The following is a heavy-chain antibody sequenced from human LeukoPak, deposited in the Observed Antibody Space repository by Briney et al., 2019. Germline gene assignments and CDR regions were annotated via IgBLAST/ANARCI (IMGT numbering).Heavy chain of an antibody. J-gene: IGHJ4*02. CDR2: ISGSGGST. CDR3: AKGSCSGGSCYSFDY. Sequence: GGSLRLSCAASGFTFSSYSMNWVRQAPGKGLEWVSAISGSGGSTYYADSVKGRFTISRDNSKNTLYLQMNSLRAEDTAVYYCAKGSCSGGSCYSFDYWGQGTLVTVSS. CDR1: GFTFSSYS. V-gene: IGHV3-23*01. D-gene: IGHD2-15*01.